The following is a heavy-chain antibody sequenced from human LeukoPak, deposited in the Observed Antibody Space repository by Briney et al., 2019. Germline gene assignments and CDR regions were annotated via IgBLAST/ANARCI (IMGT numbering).Heavy chain of an antibody. J-gene: IGHJ5*02. V-gene: IGHV3-23*01. Sequence: GGSLRLSCAASGFTFSSYVMFWVREAPGKGLEWVSYLTGSGGAADYADSVKGRFTTSRDNSKNTVYLQMNSLSAEVTPIYYCANDFRYYFGSGTASWGQGTLVTVSS. CDR3: ANDFRYYFGSGTAS. CDR1: GFTFSSYV. D-gene: IGHD3-10*01. CDR2: LTGSGGAA.